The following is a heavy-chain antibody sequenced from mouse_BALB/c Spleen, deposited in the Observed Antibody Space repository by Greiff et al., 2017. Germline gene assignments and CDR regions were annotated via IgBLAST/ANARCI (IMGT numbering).Heavy chain of an antibody. V-gene: IGHV1S29*02. CDR2: IYPYNGGT. Sequence: EVKLVESGPELVKPGASVKISCKASGYTFTDYNMHWVKQSHGKSLEWIGYIYPYNGGTGYNQKFKSKATLTVDNSSSTAYMELRSLTSEDSAVYYCARGAYYFDYWGQGTTLTVSS. CDR3: ARGAYYFDY. J-gene: IGHJ2*01. CDR1: GYTFTDYN.